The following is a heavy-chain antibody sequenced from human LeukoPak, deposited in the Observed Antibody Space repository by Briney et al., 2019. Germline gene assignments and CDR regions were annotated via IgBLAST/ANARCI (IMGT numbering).Heavy chain of an antibody. CDR3: ARDETMDYYDSSGLYGGFDP. CDR2: MNPNSGNT. J-gene: IGHJ5*02. Sequence: ASVKVSCKASGYTFASYDINWVRQATGQGLEWMEWMNPNSGNTGYAQKFQGRVTITRNTSISTAYMELSSLRSEDTAVYYCARDETMDYYDSSGLYGGFDPWGQGTLVTVSS. V-gene: IGHV1-8*03. CDR1: GYTFASYD. D-gene: IGHD3-22*01.